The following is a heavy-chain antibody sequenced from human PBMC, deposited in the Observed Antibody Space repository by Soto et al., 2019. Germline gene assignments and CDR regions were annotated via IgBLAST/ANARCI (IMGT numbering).Heavy chain of an antibody. CDR3: AKGADYYDSSGCDY. D-gene: IGHD3-22*01. CDR1: GFTFSSYA. V-gene: IGHV3-23*01. Sequence: GSLRLSCAASGFTFSSYAMSWVRQAPGKGLEWVSAISGSGGSTYYADSVKGRFTISRDNSKNTLYLQMNSLRAEDTAVYYCAKGADYYDSSGCDYWGQGTLGTAPQ. CDR2: ISGSGGST. J-gene: IGHJ4*02.